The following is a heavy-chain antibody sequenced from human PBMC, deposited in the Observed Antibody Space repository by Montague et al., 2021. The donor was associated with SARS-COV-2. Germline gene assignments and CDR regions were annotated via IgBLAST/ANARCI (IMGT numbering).Heavy chain of an antibody. CDR2: INYSGKT. Sequence: SETLSLTCTVSGGSISSCTYYWGWVRPPPGKGLVWIGTINYSGKTYYNPSLKSRVTISVDTSKNQFSLKVTSVTAAATAVYSCARRAKWQLSWFFDLWGRGTLVTVSS. D-gene: IGHD1-26*01. CDR3: ARRAKWQLSWFFDL. J-gene: IGHJ2*01. V-gene: IGHV4-39*01. CDR1: GGSISSCTYY.